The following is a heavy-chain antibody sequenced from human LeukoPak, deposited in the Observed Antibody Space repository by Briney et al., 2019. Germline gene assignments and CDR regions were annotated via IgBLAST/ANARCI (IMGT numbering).Heavy chain of an antibody. D-gene: IGHD2-15*01. Sequence: PSQTLSLTCTVSSGSISSGGYYWSWIRQHPGKGLEWIGYIYYSGSTYYNPSLKSRVTISVDTSKNQFSLKLSSVTAADTAVYYCASEGERACSGGSCYSGWFDPWGQGTLVTVSS. J-gene: IGHJ5*02. CDR3: ASEGERACSGGSCYSGWFDP. V-gene: IGHV4-31*03. CDR2: IYYSGST. CDR1: SGSISSGGYY.